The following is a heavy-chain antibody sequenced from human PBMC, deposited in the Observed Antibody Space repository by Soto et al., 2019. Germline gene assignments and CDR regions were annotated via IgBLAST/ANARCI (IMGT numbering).Heavy chain of an antibody. D-gene: IGHD3-22*01. J-gene: IGHJ4*02. V-gene: IGHV1-69*13. CDR3: ARAGYYYDSSCQSAIDY. CDR2: IIPIFGTA. Sequence: SVKVSCKASGGTFSSYAISWVRQAPGQGLEWMGGIIPIFGTANYAQKFQGRVTITADESTSTAYMELSSLRSEDTAVYYCARAGYYYDSSCQSAIDYWGQGTLVTVSS. CDR1: GGTFSSYA.